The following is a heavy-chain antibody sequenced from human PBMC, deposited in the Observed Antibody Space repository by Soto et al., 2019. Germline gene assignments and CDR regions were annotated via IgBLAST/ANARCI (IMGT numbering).Heavy chain of an antibody. CDR3: ARVERGTATTVVDAFDI. V-gene: IGHV4-34*01. J-gene: IGHJ3*02. D-gene: IGHD1-1*01. CDR1: GGFVSSGSYY. Sequence: QVQLQQWGAGLLKPSETLSLTCAVYGGFVSSGSYYWSWIRQPPGKGLEWIGEMSHSGGTHFNPSHKSRVTISVDTSKNQFSLTMSSVTAADTALYYCARVERGTATTVVDAFDIWGPGTMVTVSS. CDR2: MSHSGGT.